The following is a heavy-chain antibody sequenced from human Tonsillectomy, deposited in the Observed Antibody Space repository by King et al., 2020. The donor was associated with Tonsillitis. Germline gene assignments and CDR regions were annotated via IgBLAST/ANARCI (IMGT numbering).Heavy chain of an antibody. CDR3: AKDSERYCSGGSCYPLFDY. CDR2: FSGDCGSI. CDR1: GFTVDEYT. D-gene: IGHD2-15*01. J-gene: IGHJ4*02. Sequence: VQLVESGGVVVQPGGSLRLSCAASGFTVDEYTMHWVRQAPGKGLELGSLFSGDCGSIYYAGAVKGRFTITRDNSKNSLYLQMNSLRTEDTALYYCAKDSERYCSGGSCYPLFDYWGQGTLVTVSS. V-gene: IGHV3-43*01.